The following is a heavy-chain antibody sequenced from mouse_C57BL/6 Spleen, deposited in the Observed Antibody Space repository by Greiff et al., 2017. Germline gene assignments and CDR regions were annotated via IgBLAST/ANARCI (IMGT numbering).Heavy chain of an antibody. V-gene: IGHV1-82*01. CDR2: IYPGDGDT. Sequence: QVHLKQSGPELVKPGASVKISCKASGYAFSSSWMHWVKQRPGKGLEWIGRIYPGDGDTNYNGKFKGKATLTADKSSSTAYMQLSSLTSEDSAVYFCARECAGGRFDYWGQGTPLTVSS. D-gene: IGHD1-1*02. J-gene: IGHJ2*01. CDR3: ARECAGGRFDY. CDR1: GYAFSSSW.